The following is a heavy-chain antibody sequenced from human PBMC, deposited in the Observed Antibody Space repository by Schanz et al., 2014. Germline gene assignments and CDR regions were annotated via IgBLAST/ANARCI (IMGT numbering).Heavy chain of an antibody. CDR1: GFTVSSNY. V-gene: IGHV3-53*01. D-gene: IGHD6-19*01. Sequence: LVESGGGVVQPGRSLRLSCVASGFTVSSNYMSWVRQAPGKGLEWVSVIYSDGRTYYGDSVKGRFTISRDNAKNSLYLQMNSLRVEDTAVYYCARDLISSGWYGWGQGTLVTVSS. CDR3: ARDLISSGWYG. J-gene: IGHJ4*02. CDR2: IYSDGRT.